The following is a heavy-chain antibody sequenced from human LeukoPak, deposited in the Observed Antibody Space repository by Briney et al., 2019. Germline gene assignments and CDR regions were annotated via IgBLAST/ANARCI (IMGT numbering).Heavy chain of an antibody. J-gene: IGHJ6*03. D-gene: IGHD2-2*01. V-gene: IGHV4-59*01. CDR2: IYYSGST. CDR3: ARDKVMGYCSSTSCSGNYMDV. CDR1: GGSISSYY. Sequence: SETLSLTCTVSGGSISSYYWSWIRQPPGKGLEWIGYIYYSGSTNYNPSLKSRVTISVDTSKDQFSLKLSSVTAADTAVYYCARDKVMGYCSSTSCSGNYMDVWGKGTTVTVSS.